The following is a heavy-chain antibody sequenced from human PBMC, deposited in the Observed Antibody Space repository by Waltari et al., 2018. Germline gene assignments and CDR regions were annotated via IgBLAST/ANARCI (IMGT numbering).Heavy chain of an antibody. CDR2: IIPIFGTA. CDR1: GGTLSSYA. J-gene: IGHJ4*02. D-gene: IGHD2-2*01. Sequence: QVQLVQSGAEVKKPGSSVKVSCKASGGTLSSYAISWVRQALRQGLEWMGGIIPIFGTANYAQKFQVRVTITTDESTSTAYMELSSLRSEDTAVYYCARTPSDIVVVPAAMPGYFDYWGQGTLVTVSS. V-gene: IGHV1-69*05. CDR3: ARTPSDIVVVPAAMPGYFDY.